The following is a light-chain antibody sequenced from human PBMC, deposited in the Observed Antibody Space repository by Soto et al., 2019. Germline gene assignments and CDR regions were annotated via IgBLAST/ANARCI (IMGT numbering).Light chain of an antibody. CDR2: AAS. V-gene: IGKV1-39*01. CDR3: QQSYSTPYT. CDR1: QSISSY. Sequence: DIQMTQSPSSLSASVGDRVTITCRASQSISSYLNWYQQKPGKAPKLLIYAASSLQSGVPSRFSGSGSGTEFTLTISSLQPEDFAPYYCQQSYSTPYTFGHGTKLEIK. J-gene: IGKJ2*01.